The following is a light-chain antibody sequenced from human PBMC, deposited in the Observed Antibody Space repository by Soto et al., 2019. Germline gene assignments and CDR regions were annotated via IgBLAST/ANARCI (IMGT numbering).Light chain of an antibody. Sequence: EIVMTQSPATLSVSPLEVAARSFMATQSVSTNFAWYQQKPGQAPRLIIYGASSRATGIPDRFSGSGSGTDFTLTISRLEPEDFAVYYCQQYGSFPVTFGQGTKVDIK. CDR3: QQYGSFPVT. CDR1: QSVSTN. J-gene: IGKJ1*01. CDR2: GAS. V-gene: IGKV3-20*01.